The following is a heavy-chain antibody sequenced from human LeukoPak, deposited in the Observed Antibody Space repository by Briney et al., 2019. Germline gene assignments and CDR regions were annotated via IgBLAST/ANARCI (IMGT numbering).Heavy chain of an antibody. CDR2: ISWNSGSI. V-gene: IGHV3-9*01. CDR3: VKDIGRFGEPT. J-gene: IGHJ5*02. CDR1: GFTFSSYS. Sequence: PGGSLRLSCAASGFTFSSYSMNWVRQAPGKGLEWVSGISWNSGSIGYADSVKGRFTISRDNAKNSLYVQINSLRTEDTALYYCVKDIGRFGEPTWGQGTLVTVSS. D-gene: IGHD3-10*01.